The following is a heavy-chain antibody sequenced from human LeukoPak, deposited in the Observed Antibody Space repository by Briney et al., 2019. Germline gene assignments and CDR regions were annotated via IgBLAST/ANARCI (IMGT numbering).Heavy chain of an antibody. D-gene: IGHD1-26*01. CDR2: IYPGDSDT. J-gene: IGHJ4*02. CDR1: GFSFTTFW. Sequence: GESLKISCKGSGFSFTTFWIGWVRQMPGKGLEWMGIIYPGDSDTRYSPSFQGQVTISADKSISTAYLQWSSLKASDTAMYYCARQSQDSVDYWGQGTLVTVSS. CDR3: ARQSQDSVDY. V-gene: IGHV5-51*01.